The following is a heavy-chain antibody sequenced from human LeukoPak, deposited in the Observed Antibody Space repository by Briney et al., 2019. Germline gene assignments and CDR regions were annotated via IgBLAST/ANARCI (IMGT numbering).Heavy chain of an antibody. Sequence: PGGSLRLSCEASGFTFDDYGMHWVRQAPGKGLEWVSTISWNSASVGYVDSVKGRFTISRDNAKKTLYLQMNSLRPEDTALYYCAKDYGYSSSWYDYWGLGTLVTVSS. CDR3: AKDYGYSSSWYDY. CDR1: GFTFDDYG. CDR2: ISWNSASV. J-gene: IGHJ4*02. D-gene: IGHD6-13*01. V-gene: IGHV3-9*01.